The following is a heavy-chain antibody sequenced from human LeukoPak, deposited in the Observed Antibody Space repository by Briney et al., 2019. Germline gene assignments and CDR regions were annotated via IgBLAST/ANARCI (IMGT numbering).Heavy chain of an antibody. CDR1: GYSISSGYY. Sequence: KPSETLSLTCTVSGYSISSGYYWGWIRQPPGKGLEWIGSIYHSGSTYYNPSLKSRVTISVDTSKNQFSLKLSSVTAADTAVYYCASHRNDAFDIWGQGTMVTVSS. J-gene: IGHJ3*02. V-gene: IGHV4-38-2*02. CDR2: IYHSGST. CDR3: ASHRNDAFDI.